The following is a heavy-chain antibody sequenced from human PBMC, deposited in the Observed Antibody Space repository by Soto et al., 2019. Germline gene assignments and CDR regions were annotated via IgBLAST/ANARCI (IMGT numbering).Heavy chain of an antibody. CDR1: GGSISSYY. CDR2: IYYSGST. Sequence: SETLSLTCTVSGGSISSYYWSWIRQPPGKGLEWIGYIYYSGSTNYNPSLKSRVTISVDTSKNQFSLKLSSVTAADTAVYYCARHQWLRFGDYYYMDVWGKGTTVTVSS. V-gene: IGHV4-59*08. J-gene: IGHJ6*03. CDR3: ARHQWLRFGDYYYMDV. D-gene: IGHD5-12*01.